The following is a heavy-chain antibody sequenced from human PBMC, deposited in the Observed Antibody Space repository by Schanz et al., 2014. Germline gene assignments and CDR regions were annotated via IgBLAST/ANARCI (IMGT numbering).Heavy chain of an antibody. J-gene: IGHJ4*02. CDR1: GFIFSNYG. CDR3: AKLSSSGRLAGYFDY. D-gene: IGHD6-19*01. Sequence: QVQLVESGGGVVQPGRSLRLSCAASGFIFSNYGMHWVRQAPGKGLEWVAVIWSDGSGKYYADSVKGRFTISRDSPKNTLYLQMSSLRAEDTAIYYCAKLSSSGRLAGYFDYWGQGALVTVSS. V-gene: IGHV3-33*06. CDR2: IWSDGSGK.